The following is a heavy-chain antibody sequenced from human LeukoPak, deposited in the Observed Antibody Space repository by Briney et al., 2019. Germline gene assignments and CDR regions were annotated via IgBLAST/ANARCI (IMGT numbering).Heavy chain of an antibody. Sequence: GASVKVSCKASGYAFTNYYIHWVRQAPGQGLGWMGIINPSGGSTIYAQKFQGRVTMTRDASTSTVYMVLSSLRSEDTAVYYCARWVGIIMAGSHEGYYFDYWGQGTLVTVSS. CDR1: GYAFTNYY. J-gene: IGHJ4*02. CDR2: INPSGGST. V-gene: IGHV1-46*01. CDR3: ARWVGIIMAGSHEGYYFDY. D-gene: IGHD6-19*01.